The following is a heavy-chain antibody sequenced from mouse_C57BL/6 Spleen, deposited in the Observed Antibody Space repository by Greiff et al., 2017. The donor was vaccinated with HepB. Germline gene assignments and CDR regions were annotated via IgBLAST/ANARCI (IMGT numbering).Heavy chain of an antibody. CDR2: ISDGGSYT. V-gene: IGHV5-4*01. CDR3: ARDRITTVVAPFDY. CDR1: GFTFSSYA. J-gene: IGHJ2*01. D-gene: IGHD1-1*01. Sequence: EVQRVESGGGLVKPGGSLKLSCAASGFTFSSYAMSWVRQTPEKRLEWVATISDGGSYTYYPDNVKGRFTISRDNAKNNLYLQMSHLKSEDTAMYYCARDRITTVVAPFDYWGQGTTLTVSS.